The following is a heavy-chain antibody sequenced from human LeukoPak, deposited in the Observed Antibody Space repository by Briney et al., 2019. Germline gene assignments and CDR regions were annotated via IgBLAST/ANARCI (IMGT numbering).Heavy chain of an antibody. J-gene: IGHJ4*02. D-gene: IGHD2-2*01. V-gene: IGHV4-31*03. CDR2: IYYSGST. Sequence: SETLSLTCTVSGGSISSGDYYWSWIRQHPGKGLEWIGYIYYSGSTYYNPSLKSRVTISVDTSKNQFSLKLSSVTAADTAVYYCVRGRGYCSSTSCYRGANDYWGQGTLVTVSS. CDR1: GGSISSGDYY. CDR3: VRGRGYCSSTSCYRGANDY.